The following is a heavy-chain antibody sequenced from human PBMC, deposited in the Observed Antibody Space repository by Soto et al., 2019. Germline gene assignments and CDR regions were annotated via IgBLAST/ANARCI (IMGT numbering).Heavy chain of an antibody. CDR1: GFTFSDHG. V-gene: IGHV3-30*18. CDR3: AKDGPRSGQFNWIAP. Sequence: QVQLVESGGGVVQPGRSLRLSCAASGFTFSDHGMHWVRQAPGKGLQWVAVISDDGTNKYYADFVKGRFTISRDNSKNTLYLQVNSLRAEDTAVYYCAKDGPRSGQFNWIAPWGQGTLVTVSS. CDR2: ISDDGTNK. D-gene: IGHD3-10*01. J-gene: IGHJ5*02.